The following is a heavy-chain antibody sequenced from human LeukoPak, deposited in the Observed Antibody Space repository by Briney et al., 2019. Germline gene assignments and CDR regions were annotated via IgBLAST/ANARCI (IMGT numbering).Heavy chain of an antibody. V-gene: IGHV4-59*08. Sequence: SETLSLTCSVSGGSISTYYWSWIRQTPGKGLEWIGYVYDSGTTNYNPSLKGRVTISSDTSKNEFSLNLRSVNAADTAIYYCARHGGSLGYFDYWGQGTLVTVSS. D-gene: IGHD1-26*01. J-gene: IGHJ4*02. CDR3: ARHGGSLGYFDY. CDR2: VYDSGTT. CDR1: GGSISTYY.